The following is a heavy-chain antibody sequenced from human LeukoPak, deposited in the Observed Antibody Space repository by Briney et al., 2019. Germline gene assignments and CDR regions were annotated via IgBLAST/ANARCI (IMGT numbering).Heavy chain of an antibody. V-gene: IGHV4-59*08. Sequence: PSETLSLTCTVSGGSLNSYYWNWIRQSPGKGLEWIGYIYYSGTTNYNPTLTNYNPSLKSRVNISVDTSKNQFSLNLTSVSAADTALYYCARQGAVAGTLYYWGQGTLVTVSS. D-gene: IGHD6-19*01. CDR3: ARQGAVAGTLYY. J-gene: IGHJ4*02. CDR1: GGSLNSYY. CDR2: IYYSGTTNYNPTLT.